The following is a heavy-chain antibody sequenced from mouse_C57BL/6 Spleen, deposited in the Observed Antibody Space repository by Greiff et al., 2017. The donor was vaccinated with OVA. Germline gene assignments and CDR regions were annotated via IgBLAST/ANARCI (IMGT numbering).Heavy chain of an antibody. V-gene: IGHV3-6*01. CDR2: ISYDGSN. Sequence: VQLKESGPGLVKPSQSLSLTCSVTGYSITSGYYWNWIRQFPGNKLEWMGYISYDGSNNYNPSLKNRISITRDTSKNQFFLKLNSVTTEDTATYYCAREDVWGTGTTVTVSS. CDR1: GYSITSGYY. CDR3: AREDV. J-gene: IGHJ1*03.